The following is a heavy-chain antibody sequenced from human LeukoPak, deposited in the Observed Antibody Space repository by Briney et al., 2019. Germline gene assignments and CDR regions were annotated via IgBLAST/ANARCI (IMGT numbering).Heavy chain of an antibody. CDR3: ARQIAVAGEWAFDL. V-gene: IGHV4-39*01. CDR2: INYRGST. D-gene: IGHD6-19*01. J-gene: IGHJ3*01. Sequence: SETLSLTCTVSGGSISSGIHFWIWLGQPPGLGLEWIGSINYRGSTYYNPALKSRVTISVDTSKNQFSLKLTSVTAADTALYYCARQIAVAGEWAFDLWGQGTMVTVSS. CDR1: GGSISSGIHF.